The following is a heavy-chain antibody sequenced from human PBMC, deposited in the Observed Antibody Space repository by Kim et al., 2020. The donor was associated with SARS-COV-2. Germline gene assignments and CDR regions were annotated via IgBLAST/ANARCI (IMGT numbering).Heavy chain of an antibody. V-gene: IGHV3-33*01. CDR3: ARDRGSSSSGGPDY. D-gene: IGHD6-6*01. CDR2: IWYDGSNK. Sequence: GGSLRLSCAASGFTFSSYGMHWVRQAPGKGLEWVAVIWYDGSNKYYADSVKGRFTISRDKSKNTLYLQMNSLRAEDTAVYYCARDRGSSSSGGPDYWGQGTLVTVSS. J-gene: IGHJ4*02. CDR1: GFTFSSYG.